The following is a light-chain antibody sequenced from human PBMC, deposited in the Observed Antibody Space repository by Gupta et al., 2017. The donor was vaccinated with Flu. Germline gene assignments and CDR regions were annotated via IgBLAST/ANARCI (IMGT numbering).Light chain of an antibody. CDR2: ENN. CDR3: GTWDSILSAYV. V-gene: IGLV1-51*02. Sequence: QSVLTQPPSVSAAPGQKVTISCSGSSSHIGNNYVSWYQQLPGTAPKLLIYENNKRPSGIPDRFSGSKSGTSATLGNTGLQTGDEADYYCGTWDSILSAYVFGTGTKVTVL. CDR1: SSHIGNNY. J-gene: IGLJ1*01.